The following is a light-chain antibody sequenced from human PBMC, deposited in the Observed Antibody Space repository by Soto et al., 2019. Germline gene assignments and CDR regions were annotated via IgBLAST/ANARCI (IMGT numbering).Light chain of an antibody. CDR2: RAP. V-gene: IGKV3-15*01. J-gene: IGKJ1*01. CDR1: QNVSSD. CDR3: KHSNSYSEA. Sequence: EILMTQSPPTLSVSPWQRATLSPSASQNVSSDLAWYQQNLGQAPRLLMYRAPTTAPGIPARFSGSGSGTEFTLTISSLQPDDFATYYCKHSNSYSEAFGQGTKVDIK.